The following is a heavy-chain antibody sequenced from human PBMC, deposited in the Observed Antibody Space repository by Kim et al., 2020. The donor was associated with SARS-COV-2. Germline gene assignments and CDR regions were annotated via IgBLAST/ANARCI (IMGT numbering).Heavy chain of an antibody. D-gene: IGHD6-19*01. J-gene: IGHJ4*02. CDR2: ISYDGSNK. CDR3: ARELRRITVAGIYAY. CDR1: GFTFSSYA. V-gene: IGHV3-30-3*01. Sequence: GGSLRLSCAASGFTFSSYAMHWVRQAPGKGLEWVAVISYDGSNKYYADSVRGRFTISRDNSKNTLYLQMNSLRAEDTAVYYCARELRRITVAGIYAYCGQGTLVTVSS.